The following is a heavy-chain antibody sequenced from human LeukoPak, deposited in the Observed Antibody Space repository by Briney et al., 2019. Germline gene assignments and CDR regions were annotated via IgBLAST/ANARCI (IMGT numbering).Heavy chain of an antibody. J-gene: IGHJ4*02. Sequence: GGSLRLSCAASGFTFRSYWMHWVRQAPGKVLEWVSRVIRDGSFTNYADSVKGRFTISRDNAKNTLYPQMSSLRAEDTAVYFCVRDGDDFNFDYWGQGSLVTVSS. CDR1: GFTFRSYW. D-gene: IGHD5-24*01. CDR3: VRDGDDFNFDY. V-gene: IGHV3-74*01. CDR2: VIRDGSFT.